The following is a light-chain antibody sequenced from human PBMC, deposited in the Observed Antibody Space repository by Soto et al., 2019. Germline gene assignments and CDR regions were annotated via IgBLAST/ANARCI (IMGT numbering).Light chain of an antibody. CDR1: NIGSKS. J-gene: IGLJ2*01. CDR3: QVWDSSSDHSVV. CDR2: DDS. Sequence: SYELTQPPSLSVAPGQTARITCGGTNIGSKSVHWYQQKPGQAPVLVVYDDSDRPSGIPERFSGSNSGNTATLTISRVEAGDESDYFCQVWDSSSDHSVVFGGGTKLTVL. V-gene: IGLV3-21*02.